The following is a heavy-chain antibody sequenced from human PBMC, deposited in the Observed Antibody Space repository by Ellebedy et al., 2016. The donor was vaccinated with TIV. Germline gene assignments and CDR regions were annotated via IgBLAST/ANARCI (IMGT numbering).Heavy chain of an antibody. J-gene: IGHJ4*02. D-gene: IGHD2-21*02. Sequence: MPSETLSLTCAVYGGSFSGYYWSWIRQPPGKGLEWIGEINHSGSTNYNPSLKSRVTISVDTSKNQFSLKLSSVTAADTAVYYCAAGVTAKPFDYWGQGTLVTVSS. CDR2: INHSGST. CDR3: AAGVTAKPFDY. CDR1: GGSFSGYY. V-gene: IGHV4-34*01.